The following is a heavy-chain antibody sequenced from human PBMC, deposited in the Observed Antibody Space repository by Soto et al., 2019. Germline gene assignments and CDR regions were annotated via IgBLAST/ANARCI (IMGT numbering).Heavy chain of an antibody. Sequence: GGSLRLSCAASGFTFSSYGMHWVRQAPGKGLEWVAVIWYDGSNKYYADSVKGRFTISRDNSKNTLYLQMNSLRAEDTAVYYCARHSLMAGTDLYYYGMDVWGQGTTVTVSS. CDR2: IWYDGSNK. D-gene: IGHD6-19*01. CDR3: ARHSLMAGTDLYYYGMDV. V-gene: IGHV3-33*01. J-gene: IGHJ6*02. CDR1: GFTFSSYG.